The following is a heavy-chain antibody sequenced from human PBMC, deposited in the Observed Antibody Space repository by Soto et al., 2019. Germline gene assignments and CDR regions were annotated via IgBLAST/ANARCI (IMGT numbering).Heavy chain of an antibody. J-gene: IGHJ4*02. D-gene: IGHD3-22*01. CDR3: ARSNYYDSSGYYDY. V-gene: IGHV3-33*01. CDR2: IWYDGSNK. Sequence: QVQLVESGGGVVQPGRSLRLSCAASGFTFSSYGMHWVRQAPGKGLEWVAVIWYDGSNKYYADSVKGRFTISRVNSKNTLYLQMNSLRAEDTAVYYCARSNYYDSSGYYDYWGQGTLVTVSS. CDR1: GFTFSSYG.